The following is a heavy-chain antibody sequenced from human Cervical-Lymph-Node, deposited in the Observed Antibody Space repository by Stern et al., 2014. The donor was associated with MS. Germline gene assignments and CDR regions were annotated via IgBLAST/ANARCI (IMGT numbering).Heavy chain of an antibody. CDR3: ARGGRGVGLEY. CDR2: VSYDGTQR. D-gene: IGHD3-10*01. CDR1: GFTFSTYA. Sequence: DQLVESGGGVVQPGRSLSLSCVVSGFTFSTYAMHWVRQAPGKGLAWVAFVSYDGTQRNSTDSVKARFTISRDNSKNTLYLHMNSLRDEDTAVYFCARGGRGVGLEYWGQGALVTVSS. J-gene: IGHJ4*02. V-gene: IGHV3-30-3*01.